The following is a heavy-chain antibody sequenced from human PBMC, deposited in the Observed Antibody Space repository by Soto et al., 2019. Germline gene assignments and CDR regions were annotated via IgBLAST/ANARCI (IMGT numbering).Heavy chain of an antibody. CDR1: GYTFTTFG. CDR2: ISPINGHT. D-gene: IGHD6-13*01. CDR3: AREPPRATAGLNYFDP. J-gene: IGHJ5*02. V-gene: IGHV1-18*01. Sequence: ASVKVSCKASGYTFTTFGISWVRQAPGQGLEWMGWISPINGHTHYAQKFQGRVSMTTDTSTSTAFLELRSLTHDDTAVYYCAREPPRATAGLNYFDPWGQGTLVTVSS.